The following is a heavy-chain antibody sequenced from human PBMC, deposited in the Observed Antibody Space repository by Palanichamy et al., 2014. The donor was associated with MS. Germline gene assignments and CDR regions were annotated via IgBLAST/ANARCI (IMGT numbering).Heavy chain of an antibody. CDR3: ARPERSSAFRWFFDS. CDR1: GFTFSAYA. J-gene: IGHJ4*02. CDR2: ISSDGRDK. D-gene: IGHD6-6*01. Sequence: QVQLVESGGGVVQPGRSLRLSCAASGFTFSAYAVHWVRQAPGTGLEWVAVISSDGRDKSYADSVKGRFSISRDNSKDTLYLEMSGLRVEDTAVYYCARPERSSAFRWFFDSWGQGTLVTVSS. V-gene: IGHV3-30-3*01.